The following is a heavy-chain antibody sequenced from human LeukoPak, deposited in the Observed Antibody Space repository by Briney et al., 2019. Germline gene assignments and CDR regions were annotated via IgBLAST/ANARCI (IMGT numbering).Heavy chain of an antibody. V-gene: IGHV4-59*01. CDR2: IYYSGST. Sequence: SETLSLTCTVSGGSISSYYWSWLRQPPGKGLEWIGYIYYSGSTNYNPSLKSRVTISVDTSKNQFSLKLSSVTAADTAVYYCARVRYSSGWYLLAFDYWGQGTLVTVSS. D-gene: IGHD6-19*01. CDR3: ARVRYSSGWYLLAFDY. J-gene: IGHJ4*02. CDR1: GGSISSYY.